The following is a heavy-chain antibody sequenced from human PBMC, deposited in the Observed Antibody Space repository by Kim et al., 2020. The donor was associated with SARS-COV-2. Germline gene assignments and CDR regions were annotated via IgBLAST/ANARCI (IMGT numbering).Heavy chain of an antibody. D-gene: IGHD3-16*01. CDR3: ARDRNQYVAYGMDV. J-gene: IGHJ6*02. Sequence: TPSLKSRVTISVDTSKNQFSLKLSSVTAADTAVYYCARDRNQYVAYGMDVWGQGTTVTVSS. V-gene: IGHV4-59*01.